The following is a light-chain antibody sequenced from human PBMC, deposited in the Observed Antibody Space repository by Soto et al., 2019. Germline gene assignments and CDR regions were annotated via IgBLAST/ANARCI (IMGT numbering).Light chain of an antibody. CDR3: QQYNNWPIT. Sequence: EIVMTQSPGTLSVSPGERATLSCRASQNILTNLAWYQQRPGQSPRLVIYGASTRAIDIPARFSGSGSGTEFTITISSLQSEDFVVYYCQQYNNWPITFGPGTRLEIK. V-gene: IGKV3-15*01. J-gene: IGKJ5*01. CDR1: QNILTN. CDR2: GAS.